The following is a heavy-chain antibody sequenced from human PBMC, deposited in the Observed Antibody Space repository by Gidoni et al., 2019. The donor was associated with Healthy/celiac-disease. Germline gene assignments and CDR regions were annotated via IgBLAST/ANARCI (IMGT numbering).Heavy chain of an antibody. D-gene: IGHD3-16*02. CDR2: ISGSGGST. CDR3: AKAPHMITFGGVIVKWYYYYGMDV. V-gene: IGHV3-23*01. J-gene: IGHJ6*02. Sequence: VSAISGSGGSTYYADSVKGRFTISRDNSKNTLYLQMNSLRAEATAVYSCAKAPHMITFGGVIVKWYYYYGMDVWGQGTTVTVSS.